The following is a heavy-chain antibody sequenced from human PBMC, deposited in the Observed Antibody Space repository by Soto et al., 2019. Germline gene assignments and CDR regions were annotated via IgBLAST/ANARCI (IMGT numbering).Heavy chain of an antibody. D-gene: IGHD1-20*01. CDR3: AREGYDWNQRALDY. Sequence: EVQLVESGGGLVQPGGSLRLSCAASGFTFSTYSMNWVRQAPGKGLEWVSYISSSTSTIYYADSVKGRFTISRDNAKNALYLQMNSLRAEDTAVYYCAREGYDWNQRALDYWGQGTLVTVSS. J-gene: IGHJ4*02. V-gene: IGHV3-48*01. CDR2: ISSSTSTI. CDR1: GFTFSTYS.